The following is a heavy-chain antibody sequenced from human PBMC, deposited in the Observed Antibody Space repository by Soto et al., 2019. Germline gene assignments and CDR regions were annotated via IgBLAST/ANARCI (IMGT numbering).Heavy chain of an antibody. CDR1: GGSISSYY. V-gene: IGHV4-59*08. CDR3: ASSERYCTNGVCYTGYYYYYMDV. D-gene: IGHD2-8*01. J-gene: IGHJ6*03. CDR2: IYYSGST. Sequence: ETLSLTCTVSGGSISSYYWSWIRQPPGKGLEWIGYIYYSGSTNYNPSLKSRVTISVDTSKNQFSLKLSSVTAADTAVYYCASSERYCTNGVCYTGYYYYYMDVWGKGTTVTVSS.